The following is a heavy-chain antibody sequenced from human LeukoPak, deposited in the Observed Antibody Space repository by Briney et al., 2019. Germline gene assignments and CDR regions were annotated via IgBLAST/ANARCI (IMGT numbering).Heavy chain of an antibody. D-gene: IGHD2-15*01. V-gene: IGHV3-23*01. CDR2: ISVSGGSP. CDR1: GFTFSSYA. J-gene: IGHJ3*01. Sequence: PGGSLRLSCAASGFTFSSYAMSWVRQAPGKGLEWVSAISVSGGSPYYADSVKGRFTISRDNSKNTLYLQMNSWRAEDTAVYYCAKDNIVVVVAATGVWGQGTMVTVSS. CDR3: AKDNIVVVVAATGV.